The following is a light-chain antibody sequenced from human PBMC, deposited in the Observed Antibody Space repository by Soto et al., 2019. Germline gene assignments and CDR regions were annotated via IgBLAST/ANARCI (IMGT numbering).Light chain of an antibody. CDR2: NTD. Sequence: QAVVTQEPSVSVSPGGTVTLTCALSTGSVSTGYYPRWYQQTPGQAPRTLIYNTDTRSSGVPNRFSGSILGNKAALTITGAQAADESDYYCLLFISSATWVFGGGTKLTVL. J-gene: IGLJ3*02. CDR3: LLFISSATWV. CDR1: TGSVSTGYY. V-gene: IGLV8-61*01.